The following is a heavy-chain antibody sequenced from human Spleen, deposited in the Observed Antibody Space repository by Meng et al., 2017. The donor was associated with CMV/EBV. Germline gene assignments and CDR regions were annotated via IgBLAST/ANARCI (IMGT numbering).Heavy chain of an antibody. J-gene: IGHJ4*02. D-gene: IGHD5-18*01. V-gene: IGHV3-33*01. CDR2: IWYDGSDK. CDR1: GFTFSTYA. CDR3: AFKYSYPMTYFDY. Sequence: GESLKISCTASGFTFSTYAMHWVRQAPGKGLEWVAVIWYDGSDKYYADSVKGRFTISRDNSKNTVYLQMDSLRAEDTAMYYCAFKYSYPMTYFDYWGQGTLVTVSS.